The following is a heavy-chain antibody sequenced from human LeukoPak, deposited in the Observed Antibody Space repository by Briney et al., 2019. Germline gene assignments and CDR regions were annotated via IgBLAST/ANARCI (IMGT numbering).Heavy chain of an antibody. CDR3: ARAYDSSGYWYYFDY. D-gene: IGHD3-22*01. Sequence: GASVKVSCKASGYTFTGYYMHWVRQAPGQGLEWMGWINPNSGGTNYAQKFQGRVTMTRDTSISTAYMELSRLRSDDTAVYYCARAYDSSGYWYYFDYWGQGTLVTVSS. J-gene: IGHJ4*02. CDR2: INPNSGGT. CDR1: GYTFTGYY. V-gene: IGHV1-2*02.